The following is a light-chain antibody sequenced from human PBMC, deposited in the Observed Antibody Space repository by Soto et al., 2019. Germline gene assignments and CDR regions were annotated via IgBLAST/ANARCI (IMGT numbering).Light chain of an antibody. CDR3: CSYAGTSTFV. CDR2: QVT. CDR1: RNFIGHYDL. V-gene: IGLV2-23*02. J-gene: IGLJ6*01. Sequence: QSQLRQLAYVSGSHGQSLTISYTCTRNFIGHYDLVSGFQHHPGKAPQVIIYQVTKRPSGVSDRFSGSRSGNTASLTISGLQTEDDADYYCCSYAGTSTFVVVIGT.